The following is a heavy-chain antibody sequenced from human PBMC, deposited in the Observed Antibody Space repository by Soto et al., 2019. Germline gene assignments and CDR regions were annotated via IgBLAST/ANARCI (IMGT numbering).Heavy chain of an antibody. V-gene: IGHV4-31*03. CDR2: IYYSGTT. D-gene: IGHD3-22*01. Sequence: QVQLQESGPGLVQPSQTLSLTCTVSGASISSGGYYWSWIRQHPGKGLEWIGYIYYSGTTYYNPSLKSRLTISLEPSRNQFSLELKYVSAADTAVYYCGRADSSGYTFEHWGQGTLVTVSS. CDR1: GASISSGGYY. J-gene: IGHJ4*02. CDR3: GRADSSGYTFEH.